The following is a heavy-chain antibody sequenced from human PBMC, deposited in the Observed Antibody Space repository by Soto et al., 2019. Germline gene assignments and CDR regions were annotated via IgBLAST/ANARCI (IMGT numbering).Heavy chain of an antibody. CDR2: ISFEGGNQ. CDR3: AKDSSVTAAGSGGWFDP. J-gene: IGHJ5*02. Sequence: QVQLVESGGGVVQPGRSLRLSCAASGFDFNTYGLHWVRQAPGKGLEWVAAISFEGGNQYYADSVKGRFTISREKSNCTLYLQMNSLGAEDTATYFCAKDSSVTAAGSGGWFDPWGPGTLVIVSS. V-gene: IGHV3-30*18. D-gene: IGHD6-13*01. CDR1: GFDFNTYG.